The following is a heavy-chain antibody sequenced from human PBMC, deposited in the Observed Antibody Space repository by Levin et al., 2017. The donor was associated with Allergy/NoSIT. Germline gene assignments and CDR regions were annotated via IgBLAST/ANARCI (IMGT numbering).Heavy chain of an antibody. D-gene: IGHD4-23*01. CDR2: ISWNSGSI. CDR3: AKDILPDYGGNSVAFDI. V-gene: IGHV3-9*01. Sequence: SLKISCAASGFTFDDYAMHWVRQAPGKGLEWVSGISWNSGSIGYADSVKGRFTISRDNAKNSLYLQMNSLRAEDTALYYCAKDILPDYGGNSVAFDIWGQGTMVTVSS. CDR1: GFTFDDYA. J-gene: IGHJ3*02.